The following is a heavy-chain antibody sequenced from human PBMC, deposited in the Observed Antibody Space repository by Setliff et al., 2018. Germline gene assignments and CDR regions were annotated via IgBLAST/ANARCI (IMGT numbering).Heavy chain of an antibody. CDR3: ARQGRYSSGWYDLDAFYYYYYGMDV. D-gene: IGHD6-19*01. J-gene: IGHJ6*02. CDR1: GGSITSSSNY. Sequence: SETLSLTCTVSGGSITSSSNYWGWIRQPPGKGPEWIGEINHSGSTNYNPSLKSRVTISVDTSKNQFSLKLSSVTAADTAVYYCARQGRYSSGWYDLDAFYYYYYGMDVWGQGTTVTVSS. CDR2: INHSGST. V-gene: IGHV4-39*01.